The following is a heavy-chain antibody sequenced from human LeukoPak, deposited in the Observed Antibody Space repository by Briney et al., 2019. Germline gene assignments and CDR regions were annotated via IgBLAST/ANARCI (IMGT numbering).Heavy chain of an antibody. CDR3: ARVGLYYYDSSGYASGAFDI. D-gene: IGHD3-22*01. J-gene: IGHJ3*02. V-gene: IGHV3-74*01. Sequence: GGSLRLSCAASGFTFSSYWMHWVRHAPGKGLVWVSRINSDGSSTSYADSVKGRFTISRDNAKNMLYLQMNSLRAEDTAVYYCARVGLYYYDSSGYASGAFDIWGQGTMVTVSS. CDR1: GFTFSSYW. CDR2: INSDGSST.